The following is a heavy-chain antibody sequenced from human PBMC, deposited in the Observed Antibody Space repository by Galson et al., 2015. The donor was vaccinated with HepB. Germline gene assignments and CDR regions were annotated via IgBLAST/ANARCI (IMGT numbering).Heavy chain of an antibody. CDR3: AKNKGAGLHYNYCMDV. CDR1: GLTFSSFA. Sequence: SLRLSCAASGLTFSSFAMSWVRQAPGKGLEWVSMIVGSGTGTQYADSVKGRFTISRDNSKNTLYLQMDSLRGEDTAVYYCAKNKGAGLHYNYCMDVWGKGTTVTVSS. CDR2: IVGSGTGT. J-gene: IGHJ6*03. V-gene: IGHV3-23*01. D-gene: IGHD1-26*01.